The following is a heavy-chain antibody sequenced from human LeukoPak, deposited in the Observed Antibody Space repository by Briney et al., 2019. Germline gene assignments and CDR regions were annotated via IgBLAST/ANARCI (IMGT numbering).Heavy chain of an antibody. CDR3: ARVWGLAVAGGEIEY. CDR1: GFTFSSYS. CDR2: ISSSGTTI. V-gene: IGHV3-48*02. D-gene: IGHD6-13*01. Sequence: GGSLRLSCAASGFTFSSYSMNWVRQAPGKGLEWVSYISSSGTTIYYADSVKDRFTISRYNAKNSLYLQMNSLRDEDTAVYYCARVWGLAVAGGEIEYWGQGTLVTVSS. J-gene: IGHJ4*02.